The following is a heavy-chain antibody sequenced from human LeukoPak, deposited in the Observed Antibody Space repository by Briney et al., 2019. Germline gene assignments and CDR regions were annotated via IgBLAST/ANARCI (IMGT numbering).Heavy chain of an antibody. Sequence: SGGSLRLSCAASGFTFSSYSMDWVRQAPGKGLEWVSYISSSSSTIYYADSVKGRFTISRDNAKNSLYLQMNSLRAEDTAVYYCASLDIVVVPAAIPTWFDPWGQGTLVTVSS. J-gene: IGHJ5*02. V-gene: IGHV3-48*04. CDR3: ASLDIVVVPAAIPTWFDP. D-gene: IGHD2-2*02. CDR2: ISSSSSTI. CDR1: GFTFSSYS.